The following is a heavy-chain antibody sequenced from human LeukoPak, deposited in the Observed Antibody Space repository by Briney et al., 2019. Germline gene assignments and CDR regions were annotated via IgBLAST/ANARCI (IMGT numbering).Heavy chain of an antibody. CDR3: ATVSYYYYYMDV. CDR1: GYTFTSYD. V-gene: IGHV1-8*02. Sequence: ASVKVSCKASGYTFTSYDINWVRQATGQGLEWMGWMNPNSGNTGYAQKFQGRVTMTEDTSTDTAYMELSSLRSEDTAVYYCATVSYYYYYMDVWGKGTTVTVSS. CDR2: MNPNSGNT. D-gene: IGHD1-14*01. J-gene: IGHJ6*03.